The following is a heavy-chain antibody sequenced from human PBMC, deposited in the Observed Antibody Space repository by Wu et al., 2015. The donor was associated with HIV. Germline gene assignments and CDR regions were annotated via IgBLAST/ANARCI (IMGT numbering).Heavy chain of an antibody. CDR2: MNPNSGNT. CDR3: ARGRREWELLYYYYGMDV. D-gene: IGHD1-26*01. J-gene: IGHJ6*02. CDR1: GYTFTSYD. Sequence: QVQLVQSGAEVKKPGASVKVSCKASGYTFTSYDINWVRQATGQGLEWMGWMNPNSGNTGYAQKFQGRVTMTRNTSISTAYMELSSLRSEDTAVYYCARGRREWELLYYYYGMDVWGQGTTVTVSS. V-gene: IGHV1-8*01.